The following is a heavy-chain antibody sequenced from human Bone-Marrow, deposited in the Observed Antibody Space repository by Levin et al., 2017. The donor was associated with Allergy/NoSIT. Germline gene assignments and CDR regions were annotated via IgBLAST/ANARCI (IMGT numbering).Heavy chain of an antibody. CDR2: IKQDGSER. J-gene: IGHJ3*01. CDR1: EITFNYYW. V-gene: IGHV3-7*01. D-gene: IGHD2-21*01. Sequence: PGESLKISCVDSEITFNYYWMYWIRQGPGKGLEWVATIKQDGSERYYMDSVKGRFTISRDNAKKSLYLQMNSLAVEDTAAYYCARGVNWAFDFGGQGTVVTVAS. CDR3: ARGVNWAFDF.